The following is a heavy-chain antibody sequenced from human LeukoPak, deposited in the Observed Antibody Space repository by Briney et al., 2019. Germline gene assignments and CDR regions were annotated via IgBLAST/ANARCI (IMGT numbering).Heavy chain of an antibody. CDR2: IKQDGSEK. V-gene: IGHV3-7*03. CDR1: GFTFSSYW. CDR3: AKDPYSSGPYNWFDP. J-gene: IGHJ5*02. D-gene: IGHD6-19*01. Sequence: GGSLRLSCAASGFTFSSYWLTWVRQAPGKGLEWVANIKQDGSEKFYVDSVKGRFTISRDNAENSLYLQMNSLRAEDTAVYYCAKDPYSSGPYNWFDPWGQGTLVTVSS.